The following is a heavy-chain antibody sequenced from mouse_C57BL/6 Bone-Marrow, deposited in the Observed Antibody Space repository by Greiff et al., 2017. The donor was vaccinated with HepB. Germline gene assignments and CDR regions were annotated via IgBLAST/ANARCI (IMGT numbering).Heavy chain of an antibody. J-gene: IGHJ2*01. CDR1: GYTFTSYG. V-gene: IGHV1-81*01. CDR2: IYPRSGNT. D-gene: IGHD3-2*02. CDR3: ARRSSGYDY. Sequence: QVQLQQSGAELVRPGASVKLSCKASGYTFTSYGISWVKQRTGQGLEWIGEIYPRSGNTYYNEKFKGKATLTADKSSSTAYMELRSLASEDAAVYICARRSSGYDYWGQGTTLTVSA.